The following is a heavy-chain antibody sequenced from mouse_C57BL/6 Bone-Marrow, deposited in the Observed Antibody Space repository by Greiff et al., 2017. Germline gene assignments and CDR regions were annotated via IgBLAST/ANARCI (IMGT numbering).Heavy chain of an antibody. CDR2: IDPENGDT. CDR3: TTAAYGYDGVAY. Sequence: EVKLMESGAELVRPGASVKLSCTASGFNIKDDYMHWVKQRPEQGLEWIGWIDPENGDTEYASKFQGKATIPADTSSNTAYLQLSSLTSEDTAVYYCTTAAYGYDGVAYWGQGTLVTVSA. D-gene: IGHD2-2*01. V-gene: IGHV14-4*01. CDR1: GFNIKDDY. J-gene: IGHJ3*01.